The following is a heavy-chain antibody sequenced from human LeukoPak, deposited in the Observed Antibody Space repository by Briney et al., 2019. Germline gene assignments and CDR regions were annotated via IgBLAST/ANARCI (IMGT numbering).Heavy chain of an antibody. CDR3: ARSDYLATYY. D-gene: IGHD4/OR15-4a*01. CDR2: INPNSGGT. CDR1: GYTFTGYY. J-gene: IGHJ4*02. Sequence: ASVKVSCKASGYTFTGYYIHWVRQAPGQGLEWMGWINPNSGGTNYAQKFQGRVTMTRDTSISTAYMVLSRLRSDDTAVYYRARSDYLATYYWGQGTLVTVSS. V-gene: IGHV1-2*02.